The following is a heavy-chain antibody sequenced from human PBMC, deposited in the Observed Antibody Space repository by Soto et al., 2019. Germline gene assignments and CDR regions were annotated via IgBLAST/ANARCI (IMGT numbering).Heavy chain of an antibody. J-gene: IGHJ3*02. V-gene: IGHV3-30*18. Sequence: GGSLRLSCAASGSTFSSYGMHWVRQAPGKGLEWVAVISYDGSNKYYADSVKGRFTISRDNSKNTLYLQMNSLRAEDTAVYYCAKDFWYNWNYNHDAFDIWGQGTMVTVSS. CDR1: GSTFSSYG. CDR3: AKDFWYNWNYNHDAFDI. D-gene: IGHD1-7*01. CDR2: ISYDGSNK.